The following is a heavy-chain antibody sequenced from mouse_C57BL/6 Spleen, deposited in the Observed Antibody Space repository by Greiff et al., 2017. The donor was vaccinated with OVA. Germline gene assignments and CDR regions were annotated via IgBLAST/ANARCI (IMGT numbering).Heavy chain of an antibody. CDR1: GFTFSSYG. Sequence: EVQGVESGGDLVKPGGSLKLSCAASGFTFSSYGMSWVRQTPDKRLEWVATISSGGSYTYYPDSVKGRFTISRDNAKNTLYLQMSSLKSEDTAMYYCARQGYGSSPLYYFDYWGQGTTLTVSS. V-gene: IGHV5-6*01. CDR3: ARQGYGSSPLYYFDY. CDR2: ISSGGSYT. D-gene: IGHD1-1*01. J-gene: IGHJ2*01.